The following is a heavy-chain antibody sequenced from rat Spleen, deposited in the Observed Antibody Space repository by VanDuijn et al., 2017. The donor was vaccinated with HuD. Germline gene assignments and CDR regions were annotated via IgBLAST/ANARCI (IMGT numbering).Heavy chain of an antibody. J-gene: IGHJ2*01. CDR1: GFTFNNYW. CDR2: ITNTGGST. V-gene: IGHV5-31*01. D-gene: IGHD1-1*01. Sequence: EVQLVESGGGLVQPGRSLKLSCVASGFTFNNYWMTWIRQAPGKGLEWVASITNTGGSTYYPDSVKGRFTISRDNARSTLYLLMNSLRAEDTATYYCTTDHSGEHYWGQGVMVTVSS. CDR3: TTDHSGEHY.